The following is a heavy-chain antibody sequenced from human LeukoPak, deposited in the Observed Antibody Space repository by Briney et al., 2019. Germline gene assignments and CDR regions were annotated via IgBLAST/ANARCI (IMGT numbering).Heavy chain of an antibody. CDR3: AKYSSGWSPFDY. CDR1: GFTVSSNY. D-gene: IGHD6-19*01. V-gene: IGHV3-23*01. Sequence: GGSLRLSCAASGFTVSSNYMSWVRQAPGKGLEWVSAISGSGGSTYYADSVKGRFTISRDNSKNTLYLQMNSLRAEDTAVYYCAKYSSGWSPFDYWGQGTLVTVSS. J-gene: IGHJ4*02. CDR2: ISGSGGST.